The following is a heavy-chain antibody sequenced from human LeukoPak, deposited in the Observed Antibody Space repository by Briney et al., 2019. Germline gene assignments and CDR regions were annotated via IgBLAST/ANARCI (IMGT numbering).Heavy chain of an antibody. J-gene: IGHJ6*02. V-gene: IGHV1-2*02. CDR3: AREYDILTGYSFYYYYGMDV. CDR1: GYTFTGYY. Sequence: VASVKVSCKASGYTFTGYYMHWVRQAPGQGLEWMGWINPNSGGTNYAQKFQGRVTMTRDTSISTAYMELSRLRSDDTAVYYCAREYDILTGYSFYYYYGMDVWGQGTTVTVSS. CDR2: INPNSGGT. D-gene: IGHD3-9*01.